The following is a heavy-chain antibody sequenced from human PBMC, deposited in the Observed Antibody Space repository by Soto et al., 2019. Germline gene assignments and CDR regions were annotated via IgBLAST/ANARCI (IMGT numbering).Heavy chain of an antibody. CDR3: AKGYSGYGAFDY. CDR1: GFTFSSYA. CDR2: ISGSGSIT. J-gene: IGHJ4*02. V-gene: IGHV3-23*01. Sequence: GGSLRLSCAASGFTFSSYAMNWVRQAPGKGLEWVSVISGSGSITYYADSVKGRFTISRDNSKNTLYLQMNSLRAEDTAFYYCAKGYSGYGAFDYWGQGTLVTVSS. D-gene: IGHD5-12*01.